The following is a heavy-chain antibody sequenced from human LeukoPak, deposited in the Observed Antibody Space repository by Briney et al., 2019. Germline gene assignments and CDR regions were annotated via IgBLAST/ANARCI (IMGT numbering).Heavy chain of an antibody. Sequence: GGSLRLSCAASGFTVSNTYMSWVRQAPGKGLEWVSAISGSGGSTYYADSVKGRFTISRDNSKNTLYLQMNSLRAEDTAVYYCAKDKGRGYSSSWYDFDYWGQGTLVTVSS. D-gene: IGHD6-13*01. J-gene: IGHJ4*02. CDR2: ISGSGGST. V-gene: IGHV3-23*01. CDR3: AKDKGRGYSSSWYDFDY. CDR1: GFTVSNTY.